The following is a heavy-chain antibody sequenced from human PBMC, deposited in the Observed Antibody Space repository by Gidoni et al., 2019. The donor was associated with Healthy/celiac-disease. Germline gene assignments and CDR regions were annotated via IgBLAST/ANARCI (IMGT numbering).Heavy chain of an antibody. D-gene: IGHD6-19*01. CDR2: IGTAGDP. CDR1: GFTFSRYD. V-gene: IGHV3-13*05. J-gene: IGHJ4*02. CDR3: ARGAGGIAVAGRNYYFDY. Sequence: EVQLVESGGGLLQPGWSLRLSCAASGFTFSRYDMHWVRQATGKGLEWVAAIGTAGDPYYPGSVKGRFTISRENAKNSLYLQMNSLRAGDTAVYYCARGAGGIAVAGRNYYFDYWGQGTLVTVSS.